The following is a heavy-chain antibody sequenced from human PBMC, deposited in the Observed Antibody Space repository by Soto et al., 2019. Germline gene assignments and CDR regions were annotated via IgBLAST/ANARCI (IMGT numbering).Heavy chain of an antibody. CDR2: ISAYNGNA. J-gene: IGHJ4*02. Sequence: QVQLVQSGAEVKEPGASVKVSCKASGYTFNSYGISWVRQAPGQGLEWMAWISAYNGNANYAQRLQGRVTRTTDTSTSTAYMELRSLRSDDTAVYYCARDDRTAGHGSYAYFDYWGQGTLVTVSS. V-gene: IGHV1-18*01. CDR3: ARDDRTAGHGSYAYFDY. D-gene: IGHD6-25*01. CDR1: GYTFNSYG.